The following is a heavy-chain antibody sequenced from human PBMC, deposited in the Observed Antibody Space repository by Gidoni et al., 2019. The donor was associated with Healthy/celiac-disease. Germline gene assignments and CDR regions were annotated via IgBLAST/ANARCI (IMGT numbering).Heavy chain of an antibody. CDR1: GPSFSGYY. J-gene: IGHJ4*02. V-gene: IGHV4-34*01. CDR2: ITHTGST. D-gene: IGHD3-22*01. Sequence: QVQLQQRGAGLLTPSETLSLTCAMSGPSFSGYYWSWIRQSPGRGLEWIAEITHTGSTNYKPSLRSRVTISVDASKNQFSLQLRSVTAADTAVYYCARGRYHDSSGFPYWGQGTLVTVSS. CDR3: ARGRYHDSSGFPY.